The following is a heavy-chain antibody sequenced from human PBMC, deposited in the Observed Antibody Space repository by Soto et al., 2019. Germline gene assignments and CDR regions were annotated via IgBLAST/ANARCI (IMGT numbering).Heavy chain of an antibody. J-gene: IGHJ4*02. V-gene: IGHV3-64*04. CDR1: GFTLSGRS. CDR2: VSPDGNNE. Sequence: PGGSLRLSCSASGFTLSGRSMHWVRQAPGKGLESVSGVSPDGNNEYYTDSVKGRFTISRDNSKNTLYLQMNSLRAEDTAVYYCAKDSHPTTPPAHSDWGQGTLVTVSS. D-gene: IGHD3-10*01. CDR3: AKDSHPTTPPAHSD.